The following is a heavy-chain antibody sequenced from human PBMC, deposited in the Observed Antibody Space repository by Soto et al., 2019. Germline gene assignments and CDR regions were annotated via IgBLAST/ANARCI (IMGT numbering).Heavy chain of an antibody. Sequence: GASAKVSCKASGYTFTTYFMHWVRQAPGQGLEWMGIINPSCGSTSYAQKFQGRVTMTRDTSTSTVYMELSSLRSEDTAVYYCAGDLRSPRMQWMGYDAFDIWGQGTMVTVS. CDR3: AGDLRSPRMQWMGYDAFDI. J-gene: IGHJ3*02. V-gene: IGHV1-46*03. CDR1: GYTFTTYF. CDR2: INPSCGST. D-gene: IGHD6-19*01.